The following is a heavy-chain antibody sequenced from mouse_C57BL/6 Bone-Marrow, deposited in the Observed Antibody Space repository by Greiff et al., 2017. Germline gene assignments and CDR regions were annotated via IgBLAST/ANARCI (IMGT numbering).Heavy chain of an antibody. J-gene: IGHJ1*03. CDR1: GYTFTSYG. Sequence: QVQLKESGAELARPGASVKLSCKASGYTFTSYGISWVKQRTGQGLEWIGEIYPRSGNTYYNEKFKGKATLTADKSSSTAYMELRSLTSEDSAVYFCARAGPIYYDYPYDVWGTGTTVTVSS. CDR3: ARAGPIYYDYPYDV. CDR2: IYPRSGNT. V-gene: IGHV1-81*01. D-gene: IGHD2-4*01.